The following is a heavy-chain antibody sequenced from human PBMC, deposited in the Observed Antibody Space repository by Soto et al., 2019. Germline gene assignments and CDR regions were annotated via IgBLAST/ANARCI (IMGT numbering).Heavy chain of an antibody. J-gene: IGHJ6*02. CDR1: GFTFDDYA. V-gene: IGHV3-9*01. D-gene: IGHD6-13*01. CDR3: AKDIFGGAPAGTQHYYYYGMDV. Sequence: SLRLSCAASGFTFDDYAMHWVRQAPGKGLEWVSGISWNSGSIGYADSVKGRFTISRDNAKNSLYLQMNSLRAEDTALYYCAKDIFGGAPAGTQHYYYYGMDVWGQGTTVTVSS. CDR2: ISWNSGSI.